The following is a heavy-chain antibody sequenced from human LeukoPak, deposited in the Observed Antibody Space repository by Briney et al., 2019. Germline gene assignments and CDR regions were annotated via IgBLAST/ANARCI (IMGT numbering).Heavy chain of an antibody. CDR1: GCTFSSYA. CDR3: ATQPYQYVSGSPHWFDP. CDR2: IGGSSGKV. D-gene: IGHD3-10*01. J-gene: IGHJ5*02. Sequence: PGGSLRLSCAASGCTFSSYAMTWVRQAPGKGLEWVSGIGGSSGKVFYADSVKGRFTISRDNSKNVLYLQMNTLRAEDTAAYFCATQPYQYVSGSPHWFDPWGQGTLVTVSS. V-gene: IGHV3-23*01.